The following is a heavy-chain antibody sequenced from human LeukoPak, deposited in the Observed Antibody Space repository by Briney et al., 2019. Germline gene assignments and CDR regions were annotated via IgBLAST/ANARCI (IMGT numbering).Heavy chain of an antibody. CDR1: GGTFSSYA. CDR3: ARDMAVLWFGELPYDAFDI. J-gene: IGHJ3*02. Sequence: ASVKVSCKASGGTFSSYAISWVRQAPGQGLEWMGGIIPIFGTANYAQKFQGRVTMTRDTSISTAYMELSRLRSDDTAVYYCARDMAVLWFGELPYDAFDIWGQGTMVTVSS. V-gene: IGHV1-69*05. D-gene: IGHD3-10*01. CDR2: IIPIFGTA.